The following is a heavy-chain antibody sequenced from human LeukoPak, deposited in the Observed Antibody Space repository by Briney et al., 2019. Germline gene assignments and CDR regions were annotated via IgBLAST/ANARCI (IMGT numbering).Heavy chain of an antibody. Sequence: GGSLRLSCAASGFTFSSYSMNWVRQAPGKGLEWVSSISSSSSYIYYADSVKGRFTISRDNAKNSLYLQMNSLRAEDTAVYYCARDTYYDFWSGYYTVXDFDYWGQGTLVTVSS. D-gene: IGHD3-3*01. CDR1: GFTFSSYS. CDR2: ISSSSSYI. CDR3: ARDTYYDFWSGYYTVXDFDY. V-gene: IGHV3-21*01. J-gene: IGHJ4*02.